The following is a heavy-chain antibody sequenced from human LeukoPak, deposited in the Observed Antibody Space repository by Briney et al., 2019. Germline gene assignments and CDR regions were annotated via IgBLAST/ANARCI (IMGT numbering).Heavy chain of an antibody. CDR2: IDPSDSYT. D-gene: IGHD6-19*01. CDR3: ARTYSSGWAFFDY. CDR1: GYSFTRYW. J-gene: IGHJ4*02. Sequence: GESLKISCKASGYSFTRYWISWVRQMPGKGLEWMGRIDPSDSYTNYSPSFQGHVTISADKSISTAYLQWRSLKASDTAIYYRARTYSSGWAFFDYWGQGNMVTVSS. V-gene: IGHV5-10-1*01.